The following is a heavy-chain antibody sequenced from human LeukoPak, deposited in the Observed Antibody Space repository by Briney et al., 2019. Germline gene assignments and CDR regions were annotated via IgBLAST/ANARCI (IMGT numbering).Heavy chain of an antibody. Sequence: GGSLRLSCAASGFTFSSYGMSWVRQAPGKGLEWVSAIGGSGGSTYYADSVKGRFTISRDNSKNTLYLQVNTLRAEDTAVYYCARKGPPRNAFDIWGQGTMVTVSS. J-gene: IGHJ3*02. CDR2: IGGSGGST. V-gene: IGHV3-23*01. CDR3: ARKGPPRNAFDI. CDR1: GFTFSSYG.